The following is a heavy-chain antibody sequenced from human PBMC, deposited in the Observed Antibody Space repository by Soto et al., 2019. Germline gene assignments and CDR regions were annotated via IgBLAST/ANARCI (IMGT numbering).Heavy chain of an antibody. CDR2: ISSVTSTI. CDR1: GFTFRSYS. D-gene: IGHD3-3*01. V-gene: IGHV3-48*01. J-gene: IGHJ4*02. CDR3: ARDPGLTLFGVVTPFDS. Sequence: DVQLVESGGGLVPPGGSLRLSCAASGFTFRSYSMNWVRQAPGKGLEWISHISSVTSTIYYADSVKGRFIISRDNAKNSVFLQMNSLRAEDTAVYYCARDPGLTLFGVVTPFDSWGQGTLVSVFS.